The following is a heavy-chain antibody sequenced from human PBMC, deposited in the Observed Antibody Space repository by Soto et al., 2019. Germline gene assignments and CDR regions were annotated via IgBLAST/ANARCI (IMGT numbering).Heavy chain of an antibody. Sequence: QVQLEESGPGLVKPSETLSLTCTVSGGSVSSGNYYWSWIRQPPGKVLEWIGHFYYTGSINYHPSLTRRVTIFTDASTNQFSLTLYAVTAADTAVYYCARSMLYSDATNYSPFDSWGQGTLVTASS. J-gene: IGHJ4*02. CDR1: GGSVSSGNYY. CDR2: FYYTGSI. CDR3: ARSMLYSDATNYSPFDS. D-gene: IGHD2-8*01. V-gene: IGHV4-61*01.